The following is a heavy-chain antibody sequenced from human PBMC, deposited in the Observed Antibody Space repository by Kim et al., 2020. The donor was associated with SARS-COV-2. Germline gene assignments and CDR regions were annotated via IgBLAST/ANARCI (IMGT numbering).Heavy chain of an antibody. CDR2: MNPNSGNT. J-gene: IGHJ4*02. V-gene: IGHV1-8*01. Sequence: ASVKVSCKASGYTFTSYDINWVRQATGQGLEWMGWMNPNSGNTGYAQKFQGRVTMTRNTSISTAYMELSSLRSEDTAVYYCAREVYYYAPSGYTFGYWGQGTLHTVSS. CDR1: GYTFTSYD. CDR3: AREVYYYAPSGYTFGY. D-gene: IGHD3-10*01.